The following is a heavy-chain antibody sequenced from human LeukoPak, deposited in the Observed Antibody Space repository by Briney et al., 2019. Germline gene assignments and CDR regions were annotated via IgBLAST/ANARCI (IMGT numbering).Heavy chain of an antibody. Sequence: GESLKISCKGSGYSFTSYWIGWVRQMPGKGLEWMGIIYPGDSDTRYSPSFQGQVTISADKSISTAYLQWSSLKASDTAMYYCARQFGGSHQNDALDIWGQGTMVTVSS. V-gene: IGHV5-51*01. CDR2: IYPGDSDT. J-gene: IGHJ3*02. CDR3: ARQFGGSHQNDALDI. CDR1: GYSFTSYW. D-gene: IGHD1-26*01.